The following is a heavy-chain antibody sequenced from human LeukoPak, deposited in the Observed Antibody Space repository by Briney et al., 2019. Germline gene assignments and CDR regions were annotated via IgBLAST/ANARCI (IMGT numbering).Heavy chain of an antibody. D-gene: IGHD4-17*01. V-gene: IGHV3-23*01. CDR2: ISGSGGST. CDR3: ARANNGDPYYYYYYYMDV. J-gene: IGHJ6*03. Sequence: GGSLRLSCAASGFTFSSYAMSWVRQAPGKGLEWVSAISGSGGSTYYADSVKGRFTISRDNSKNTLYLQMNSLRAEDTAVYYCARANNGDPYYYYYYYMDVWGKGTTVTISS. CDR1: GFTFSSYA.